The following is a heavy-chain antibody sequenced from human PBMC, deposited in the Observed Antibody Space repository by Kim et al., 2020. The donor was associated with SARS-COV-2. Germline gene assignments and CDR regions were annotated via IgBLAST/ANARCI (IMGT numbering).Heavy chain of an antibody. CDR3: AKQGQWLVHFGSGYFDY. CDR1: GFTFSSYG. J-gene: IGHJ4*02. Sequence: GGSLRLSCAASGFTFSSYGMHWVRQAPGKGLEWVAVISYDGSNKYYADSVKGRFTISRDNSKNTLYLQMNSLRAEDTAVYYCAKQGQWLVHFGSGYFDYWGQGTLVTVSS. CDR2: ISYDGSNK. V-gene: IGHV3-30*18. D-gene: IGHD6-19*01.